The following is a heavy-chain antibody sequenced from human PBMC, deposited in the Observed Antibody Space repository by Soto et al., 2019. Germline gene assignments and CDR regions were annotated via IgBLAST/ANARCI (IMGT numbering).Heavy chain of an antibody. CDR1: GYTLTELS. D-gene: IGHD6-13*01. J-gene: IGHJ3*02. CDR2: FDPEDGET. V-gene: IGHV1-24*01. CDR3: AGGTGYSSSWYDGGNAFDI. Sequence: ASVKVSCKVSGYTLTELSMHWVRQAPGKGLEWMGGFDPEDGETIYAQKFQGRVTMTEDTSTDTAYMELSSLRSEDTAVYYCAGGTGYSSSWYDGGNAFDIWGQGTMVTVSS.